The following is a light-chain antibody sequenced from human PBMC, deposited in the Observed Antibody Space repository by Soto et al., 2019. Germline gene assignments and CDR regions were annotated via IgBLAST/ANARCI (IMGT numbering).Light chain of an antibody. J-gene: IGKJ1*01. Sequence: DMQMTESPSSLSGSVGDRVTITYRASQSISRYLNWYQQKQGKAPKLLIYAASSLQSGVPSRFSGSGSGTDGTLTISSLKKEDGATYYCQQSYSTTWTFGQGTKVDI. CDR1: QSISRY. CDR3: QQSYSTTWT. CDR2: AAS. V-gene: IGKV1-39*01.